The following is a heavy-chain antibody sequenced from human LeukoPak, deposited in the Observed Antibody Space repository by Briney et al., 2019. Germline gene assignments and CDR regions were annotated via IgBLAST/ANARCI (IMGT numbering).Heavy chain of an antibody. D-gene: IGHD2-2*03. CDR3: AEESGGAGHCRSTSCYLGA. J-gene: IGHJ5*02. V-gene: IGHV3-23*01. CDR2: ISGNSGST. CDR1: GFMFSNYA. Sequence: GGSLRLSCAASGFMFSNYAMSWVRQAPGKGLEWVSTISGNSGSTYYADSVKGRFTIYRDNSKNTLYLQMDSLRAEDTAAYFCAEESGGAGHCRSTSCYLGAWGRGTLVAVSS.